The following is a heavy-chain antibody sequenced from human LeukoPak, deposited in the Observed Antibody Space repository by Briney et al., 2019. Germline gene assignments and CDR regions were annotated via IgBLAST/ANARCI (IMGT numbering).Heavy chain of an antibody. Sequence: GGSLRLSCAASGFTFSSYGMHWVRQAPGKGLEWVAVISYDGSNKYYADSVKGRFTISRDNSKNTLYLQMNSLRAEDTAVYYCARDAPMITFDIYGMDVWGQGTTVTVSS. V-gene: IGHV3-30*03. CDR2: ISYDGSNK. CDR1: GFTFSSYG. J-gene: IGHJ6*02. CDR3: ARDAPMITFDIYGMDV. D-gene: IGHD3-16*01.